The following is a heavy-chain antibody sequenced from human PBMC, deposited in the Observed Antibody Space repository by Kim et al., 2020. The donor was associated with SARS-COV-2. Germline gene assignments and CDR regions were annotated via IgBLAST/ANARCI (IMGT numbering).Heavy chain of an antibody. CDR3: TTDIFVTMVRGVLFGHDY. V-gene: IGHV3-15*01. CDR1: GFTFSNAW. CDR2: IKSKTDGGTT. J-gene: IGHJ4*02. Sequence: GGSLRLSCAASGFTFSNAWMSWVRQAPGKGLEWVGRIKSKTDGGTTDYAAPVKGRFTISRDDSKNTLYLQMNSLKTEDTAVYYCTTDIFVTMVRGVLFGHDYWGQGTLVTVSS. D-gene: IGHD3-10*01.